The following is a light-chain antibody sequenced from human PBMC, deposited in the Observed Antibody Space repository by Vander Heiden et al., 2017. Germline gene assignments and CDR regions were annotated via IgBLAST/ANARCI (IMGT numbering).Light chain of an antibody. CDR3: QSADSSGTGV. J-gene: IGLJ3*02. CDR1: ALPKQY. Sequence: SYELTQPPSVSVSPGQTARITCSGDALPKQYAYWYQQKPGQAPVLVIYKDSERPSGIPERFSGSSSGTTATLTISGVQAEDEADDYCQSADSSGTGVFGGGTKLTVL. CDR2: KDS. V-gene: IGLV3-25*03.